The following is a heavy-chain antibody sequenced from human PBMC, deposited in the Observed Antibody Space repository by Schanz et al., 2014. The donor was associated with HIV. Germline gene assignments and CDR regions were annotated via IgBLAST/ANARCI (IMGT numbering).Heavy chain of an antibody. J-gene: IGHJ3*02. CDR2: ISESGGRT. CDR1: GFTFSNYA. V-gene: IGHV3-23*01. Sequence: EVQLLESGGGLVQPGGSLRLSCAASGFTFSNYAMSWVRQAPGKGLEWVSSISESGGRTYYADSVNGRFTISRDNSKNTLYLQMNSLRAEDTAVYYCAKDLVPIMIVGVLGAFDIWGQGTMVTVSS. CDR3: AKDLVPIMIVGVLGAFDI. D-gene: IGHD3-22*01.